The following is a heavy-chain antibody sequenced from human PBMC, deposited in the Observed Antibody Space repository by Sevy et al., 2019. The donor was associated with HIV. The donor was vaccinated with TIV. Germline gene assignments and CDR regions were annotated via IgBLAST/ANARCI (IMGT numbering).Heavy chain of an antibody. D-gene: IGHD1-26*01. CDR1: GFTFSSYA. CDR3: ARGGSYDKNYGMDV. Sequence: GGPLRLSCAASGFTFSSYAMHWVRQAPGKGLEWVAVISYDGSNKYYADSVKGRFTISRDNSKNTLYLQMNSLRAEDTAVYYCARGGSYDKNYGMDVWGQGTTVTVSS. CDR2: ISYDGSNK. J-gene: IGHJ6*02. V-gene: IGHV3-30-3*01.